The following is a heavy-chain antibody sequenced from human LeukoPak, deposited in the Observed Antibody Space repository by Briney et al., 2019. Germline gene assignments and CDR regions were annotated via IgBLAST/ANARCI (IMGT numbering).Heavy chain of an antibody. Sequence: PGGSLRLSWAASGFTFSRHAMNWVRQVPGKVLEWLAVISHDGNNKYYADSVKGRFTVSRDNSKNTLYLQVNDLRVEDTAVYYCARGDSVQLWLNMGDYWGQGALVTVSS. CDR3: ARGDSVQLWLNMGDY. D-gene: IGHD5-18*01. J-gene: IGHJ4*02. CDR2: ISHDGNNK. V-gene: IGHV3-30-3*01. CDR1: GFTFSRHA.